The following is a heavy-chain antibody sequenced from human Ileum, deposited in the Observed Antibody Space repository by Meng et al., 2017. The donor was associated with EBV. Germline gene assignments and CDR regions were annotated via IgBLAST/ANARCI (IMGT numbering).Heavy chain of an antibody. CDR1: GGSISSSNYY. J-gene: IGHJ2*01. Sequence: VQRQYPGPGLVNPSPTLSLTCTVSGGSISSSNYYWSWFRQPPGKGLEWSGHIYNSGSTYYNPSLKSRITISVDTSKNQFSLKLSSVTAADTAVYYCARGQKGYFDLWGRGTLVTVSS. V-gene: IGHV4-30-4*01. CDR2: IYNSGST. CDR3: ARGQKGYFDL.